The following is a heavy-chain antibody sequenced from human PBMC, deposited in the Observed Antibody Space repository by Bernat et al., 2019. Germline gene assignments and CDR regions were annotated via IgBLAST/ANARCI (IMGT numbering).Heavy chain of an antibody. CDR2: ISWDGGST. CDR1: GFTFDDYT. CDR3: ATAPGYCIGGSCYGAFDI. Sequence: EVQLVESGGVVVQPGGSLRLSCAASGFTFDDYTMHWVRQAPGKGLEWVSLISWDGGSTYYADSVKGRFTISRDNSKNYMYLQMHSLRTEDTALYYCATAPGYCIGGSCYGAFDIWGQGTRVTVSS. D-gene: IGHD2-15*01. J-gene: IGHJ3*02. V-gene: IGHV3-43*01.